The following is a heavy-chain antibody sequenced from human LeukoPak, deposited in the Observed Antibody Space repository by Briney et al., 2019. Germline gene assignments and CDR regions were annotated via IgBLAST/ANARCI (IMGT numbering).Heavy chain of an antibody. CDR2: INSDGSST. CDR1: GFSFSSYW. CDR3: ATSLGPLTDY. J-gene: IGHJ4*02. Sequence: GGSLRLSCAASGFSFSSYWMHWVRQTPGKGLVWVSRINSDGSSTTYADSVKGRFTMSRDNAKSTLYPQMSSLRAEDTAVYYCATSLGPLTDYWGQGTLVTVSS. V-gene: IGHV3-74*01. D-gene: IGHD7-27*01.